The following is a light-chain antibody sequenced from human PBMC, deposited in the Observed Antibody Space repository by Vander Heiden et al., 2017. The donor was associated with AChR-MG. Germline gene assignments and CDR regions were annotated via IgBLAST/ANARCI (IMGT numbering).Light chain of an antibody. V-gene: IGLV3-1*01. CDR2: KDS. Sequence: SYELNQPPSVSVSPGQTASITCSGDKLGDKYACWYQQKPGQSPVLVIYKDSKRPAGSPERFSGSNSGNTATLTISGTQAMDEADYDCQAWDSSTVVFGGGTKLTVL. CDR3: QAWDSSTVV. J-gene: IGLJ2*01. CDR1: KLGDKY.